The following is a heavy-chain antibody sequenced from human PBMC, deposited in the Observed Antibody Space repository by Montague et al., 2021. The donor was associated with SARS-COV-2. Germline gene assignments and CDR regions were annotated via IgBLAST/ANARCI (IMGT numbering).Heavy chain of an antibody. Sequence: SETLSLTCTVSGSSISSGGYYWSWIRQHPGKGLEWIAYIYDGGAVNYNPSLGSRVTISTDTSKNQSSLKVNSVTAADTAVYYCARDFDYWGQGTLVTVSS. J-gene: IGHJ4*02. CDR3: ARDFDY. V-gene: IGHV4-61*08. CDR1: GSSISSGGYY. CDR2: IYDGGAV.